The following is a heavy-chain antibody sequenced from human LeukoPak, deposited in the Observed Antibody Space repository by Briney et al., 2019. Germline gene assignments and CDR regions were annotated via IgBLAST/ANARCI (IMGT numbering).Heavy chain of an antibody. V-gene: IGHV3-21*01. Sequence: KSGGSLRLSCAASGFTFSSYSMNWVRQAPGKGLEWVSSISSSSSYIYYADSVKGRFTISRDNAKNSLYLRMNSLRAEDTAVYYFPRVDYYYCSGSYPLSYSYYYYIDVWGKGTTVTVSS. CDR1: GFTFSSYS. J-gene: IGHJ6*03. CDR2: ISSSSSYI. D-gene: IGHD3-10*01. CDR3: PRVDYYYCSGSYPLSYSYYYYIDV.